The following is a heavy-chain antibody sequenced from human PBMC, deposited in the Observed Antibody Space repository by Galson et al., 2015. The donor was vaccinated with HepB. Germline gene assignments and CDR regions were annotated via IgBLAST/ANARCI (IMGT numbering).Heavy chain of an antibody. Sequence: SLRLSCAASGFTFSSYAMSWVRQAPGKGLEWVSAISGSGGSTYYADSVRGRFTISRDNSKNTLYLQMNSLRAEDTAVYYCAKYMSSVGATQTYYYYYGMDVWGQGTTVTVSS. CDR2: ISGSGGST. D-gene: IGHD1-26*01. CDR3: AKYMSSVGATQTYYYYYGMDV. CDR1: GFTFSSYA. J-gene: IGHJ6*02. V-gene: IGHV3-23*01.